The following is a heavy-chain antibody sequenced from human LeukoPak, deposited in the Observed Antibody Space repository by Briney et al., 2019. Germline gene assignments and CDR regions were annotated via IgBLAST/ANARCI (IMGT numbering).Heavy chain of an antibody. V-gene: IGHV1-18*01. D-gene: IGHD2-2*01. J-gene: IGHJ3*02. CDR3: ARKQGGVVPAATDAFDI. Sequence: ASVKVSCMASGYTFTSYGISWVRQAPGQGLEWMGWISAYNGNTNYAQKLQGRVTMTTGTSTSTAYMELRSLRSDDTAVYYCARKQGGVVPAATDAFDIWGQGTMVTVSS. CDR2: ISAYNGNT. CDR1: GYTFTSYG.